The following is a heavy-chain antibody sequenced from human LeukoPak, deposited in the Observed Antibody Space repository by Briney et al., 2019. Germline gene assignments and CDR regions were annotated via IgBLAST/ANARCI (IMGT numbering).Heavy chain of an antibody. J-gene: IGHJ5*02. Sequence: SETLSLTCTVSGGSITGYSWSWIRQSAAKGLEWIGRVYISGNTNYNPSFKSRVTMSMDTSKNQFSLKMFFLTAADTAIYYCARDNPAGPWGQGALVTVSS. D-gene: IGHD3-10*01. CDR2: VYISGNT. V-gene: IGHV4-4*07. CDR3: ARDNPAGP. CDR1: GGSITGYS.